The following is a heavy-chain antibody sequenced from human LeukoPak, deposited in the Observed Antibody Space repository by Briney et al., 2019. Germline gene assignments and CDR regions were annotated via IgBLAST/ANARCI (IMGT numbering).Heavy chain of an antibody. D-gene: IGHD3-3*01. CDR1: GFTFSDFY. Sequence: GGSLRLSCAASGFTFSDFYMSWIRQAPGKGLEWVSYISSSGSVVHYADSVKGRSTVTRDNAKNSLCLQMNSLRAEDTAVYYCARGFWSGYSAFGYWGQGTLVTVSS. CDR3: ARGFWSGYSAFGY. J-gene: IGHJ4*02. CDR2: ISSSGSVV. V-gene: IGHV3-11*04.